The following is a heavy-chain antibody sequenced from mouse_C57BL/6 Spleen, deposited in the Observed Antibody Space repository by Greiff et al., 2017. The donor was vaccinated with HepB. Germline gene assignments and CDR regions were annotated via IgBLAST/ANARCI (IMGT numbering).Heavy chain of an antibody. V-gene: IGHV1-76*01. CDR2: IYPGSGNT. Sequence: VQLQQSGAELVRPGASVKLSCKASGYTFTDYYINWVKQRPGQGLEWIARIYPGSGNTYYNEKFKGKATLTAEKSSSTAYMQLSSLTSEDSAVYFCARHLGEMDYWGQGTSVTVSS. CDR3: ARHLGEMDY. CDR1: GYTFTDYY. J-gene: IGHJ4*01.